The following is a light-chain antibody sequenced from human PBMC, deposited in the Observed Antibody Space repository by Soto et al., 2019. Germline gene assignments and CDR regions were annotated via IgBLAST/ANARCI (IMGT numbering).Light chain of an antibody. CDR1: SSDVGGYNY. CDR3: SSYTSNSTHVV. Sequence: QSALTQPASVSGYPGQSITISCTGTSSDVGGYNYVSWYQQHPGKAPKLMIYEVSNRPSGVSNRFSGSKSGNTASLTISGRQAEDEADYYCSSYTSNSTHVVFGGGTKLTVL. CDR2: EVS. J-gene: IGLJ2*01. V-gene: IGLV2-14*01.